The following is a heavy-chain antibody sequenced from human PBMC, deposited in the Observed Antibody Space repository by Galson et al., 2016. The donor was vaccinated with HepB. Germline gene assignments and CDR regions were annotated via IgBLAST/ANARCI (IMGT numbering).Heavy chain of an antibody. V-gene: IGHV4-4*02. D-gene: IGHD3-10*01. J-gene: IGHJ6*02. CDR2: IYHSGST. Sequence: SETLSLTCAVFGDSISSGNWWSWVRQAPGKGLEWIGEIYHSGSTNYNPSLKSRLTISLDKSKNEFSLRLSSVAAADTAIYYCARNYFGLGSSTFYYGLDVWGQGTTVTVSS. CDR1: GDSISSGNW. CDR3: ARNYFGLGSSTFYYGLDV.